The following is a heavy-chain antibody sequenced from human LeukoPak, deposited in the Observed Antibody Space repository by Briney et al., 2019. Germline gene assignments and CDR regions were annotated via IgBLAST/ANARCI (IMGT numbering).Heavy chain of an antibody. D-gene: IGHD3-22*01. Sequence: SVTVSCKASGGTFSSYAISWVRQAPGQGLEWMGGIIPIFGTANYAQKFQGRVTITADESTSTAYMELSSLRSEDTAVYYCARDSGAAANYDSSGYYSFDYWGQGTLVTVSS. CDR2: IIPIFGTA. CDR3: ARDSGAAANYDSSGYYSFDY. V-gene: IGHV1-69*01. CDR1: GGTFSSYA. J-gene: IGHJ4*02.